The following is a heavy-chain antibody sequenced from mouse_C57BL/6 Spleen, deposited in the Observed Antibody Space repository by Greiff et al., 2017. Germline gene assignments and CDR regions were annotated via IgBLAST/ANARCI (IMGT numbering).Heavy chain of an antibody. J-gene: IGHJ2*01. CDR3: ARYGSSYFDY. CDR1: GYSITSGYY. Sequence: EVQLQESGPGLVKPSQSLSLTCSVTGYSITSGYYWNWIRQFPGNKLEWMGYISYDGSNNYNPSLKNRISITRDTSKNQFFLKLNSVTTEDTATYYCARYGSSYFDYWGQGTTLTVSS. CDR2: ISYDGSN. D-gene: IGHD1-1*01. V-gene: IGHV3-6*01.